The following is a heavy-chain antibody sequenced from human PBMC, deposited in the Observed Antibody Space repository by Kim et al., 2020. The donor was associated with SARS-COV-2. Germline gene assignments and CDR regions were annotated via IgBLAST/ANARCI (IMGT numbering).Heavy chain of an antibody. D-gene: IGHD3-10*01. CDR2: INPSGGST. CDR1: GYTFTSYY. Sequence: ASVKVSCKASGYTFTSYYMHWVRQAPGQGLEWLGIINPSGGSTSYAQKFQGRVTMTRDTSTSTVSMELSSLRSEDTAVYYCARDLPYYYGSGSHRGSNYYYYYGMDVWGQGTTVTVSS. J-gene: IGHJ6*02. V-gene: IGHV1-46*01. CDR3: ARDLPYYYGSGSHRGSNYYYYYGMDV.